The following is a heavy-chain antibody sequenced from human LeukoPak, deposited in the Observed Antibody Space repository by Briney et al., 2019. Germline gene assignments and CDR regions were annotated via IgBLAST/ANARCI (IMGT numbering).Heavy chain of an antibody. Sequence: ASVTVSCKSSGGTFRNYAITWVRQAPGQGLEWMGKIIPILGVANYAQRFQGRVTITADKSTSTAYMELSSLRSEDTALYYCARDGDYGGITGFDYWGQGTLVTVSS. J-gene: IGHJ4*02. CDR3: ARDGDYGGITGFDY. CDR1: GGTFRNYA. D-gene: IGHD4-23*01. V-gene: IGHV1-69*04. CDR2: IIPILGVA.